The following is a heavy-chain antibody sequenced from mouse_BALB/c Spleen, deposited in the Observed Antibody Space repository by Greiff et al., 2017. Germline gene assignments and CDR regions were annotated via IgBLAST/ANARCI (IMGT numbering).Heavy chain of an antibody. CDR1: GYTFTDYE. CDR2: IDPETGGT. CDR3: TRVRVFDGYYVGYFDY. Sequence: QVQLQQSGAELVRPGASVTLSCKASGYTFTDYEMHWVKQTPVHGLEWIGAIDPETGGTAYNQKFKGKATLTADKSSSTAYMELRSLTSEDSAVYYCTRVRVFDGYYVGYFDYWGQGTTLTVSS. D-gene: IGHD2-3*01. J-gene: IGHJ2*01. V-gene: IGHV1-15*01.